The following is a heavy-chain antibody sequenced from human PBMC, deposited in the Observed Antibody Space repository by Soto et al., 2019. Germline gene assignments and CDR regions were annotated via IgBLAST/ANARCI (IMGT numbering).Heavy chain of an antibody. CDR2: IIPILGIA. J-gene: IGHJ4*02. CDR1: GGTFSSYT. V-gene: IGHV1-69*02. Sequence: ASVKVSCKASGGTFSSYTISWVRQAPGQGLEWMGRIIPILGIANYAQKFQGRVTITADKSTSTAYMELSSLRSEDTAVYYCARGYSSGWYVYWGQGTLVTVSS. D-gene: IGHD6-19*01. CDR3: ARGYSSGWYVY.